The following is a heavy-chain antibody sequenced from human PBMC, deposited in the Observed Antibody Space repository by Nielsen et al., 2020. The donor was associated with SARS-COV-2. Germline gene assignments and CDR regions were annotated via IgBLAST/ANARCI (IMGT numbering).Heavy chain of an antibody. CDR2: INRSGST. J-gene: IGHJ2*01. CDR3: ARGGKRRFFDL. CDR1: GGSFSDYY. D-gene: IGHD4-23*01. V-gene: IGHV4-34*01. Sequence: GSLRLSCAVYGGSFSDYYWSWIRQPPGKGLEWIGEINRSGSTNYNPSLKSRVTISVATSKNQFSLNLRSVTAADTAVYYCARGGKRRFFDLWGRGTLVSVSS.